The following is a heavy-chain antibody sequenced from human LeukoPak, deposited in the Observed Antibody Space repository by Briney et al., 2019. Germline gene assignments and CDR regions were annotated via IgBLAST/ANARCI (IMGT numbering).Heavy chain of an antibody. D-gene: IGHD3-10*01. CDR1: GGSINSGRYY. CDR3: AEGDYYGSGSSLGFDY. V-gene: IGHV4-61*09. CDR2: ISTSGRT. J-gene: IGHJ4*02. Sequence: SETLSLTCTVSGGSINSGRYYWSWIRQPAGRGLEWIGHISTSGRTSYSPSLKSRVTISVDTSKNQFSLKLSSVTAADTAVYYCAEGDYYGSGSSLGFDYWGQGTLVTVSS.